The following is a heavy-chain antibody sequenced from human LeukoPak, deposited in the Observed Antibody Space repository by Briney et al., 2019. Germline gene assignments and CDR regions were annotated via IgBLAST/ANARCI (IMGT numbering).Heavy chain of an antibody. CDR2: IYHSGST. J-gene: IGHJ4*02. D-gene: IGHD6-6*01. Sequence: SETLSLTCTVSGGSISSGGYYWSWIRQPPGKGLEWIGYIYHSGSTYYNPSLKSRVTISVDRSKNQFSLKLSSVTAADTAVYYCARTSSIAARRDYWGQGTLVTVSS. CDR3: ARTSSIAARRDY. CDR1: GGSISSGGYY. V-gene: IGHV4-30-2*01.